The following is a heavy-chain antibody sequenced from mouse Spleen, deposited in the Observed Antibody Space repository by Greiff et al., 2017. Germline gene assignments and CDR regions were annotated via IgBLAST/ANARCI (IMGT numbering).Heavy chain of an antibody. CDR3: GSRGFAY. Sequence: VQLQQPGAELVKPGASVKLSCKASGYTFTSYWMQWVKQRPGQGLEWIGEIDPSDSYTNYNQKFKGKATLTVDTSSSTAYMQLSSLTSEDSAVYYCGSRGFAYWGQGTLVTVSA. J-gene: IGHJ3*01. CDR2: IDPSDSYT. CDR1: GYTFTSYW. D-gene: IGHD1-1*01. V-gene: IGHV1-50*01.